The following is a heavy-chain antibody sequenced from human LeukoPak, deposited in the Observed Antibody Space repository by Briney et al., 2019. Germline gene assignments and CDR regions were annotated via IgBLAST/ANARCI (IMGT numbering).Heavy chain of an antibody. J-gene: IGHJ6*02. V-gene: IGHV3-23*01. CDR3: ARESLGYGMDV. Sequence: GALRLSCAASGFTFSNYAVMWVRQAPGQGLEWVSAITSGGAPRYADSVKGRFTISRDNSKNTLYLQMNSLRAEDTAVYYCARESLGYGMDVWGQGTTVTVSS. CDR1: GFTFSNYA. CDR2: ITSGGAP.